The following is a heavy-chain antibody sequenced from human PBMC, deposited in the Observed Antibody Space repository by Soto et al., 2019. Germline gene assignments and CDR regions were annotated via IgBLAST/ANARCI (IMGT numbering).Heavy chain of an antibody. CDR1: GYTFTGYY. J-gene: IGHJ4*02. V-gene: IGHV1-2*04. CDR2: FNPNSGGT. CDR3: ARSRGYSYGYRY. Sequence: ASVKVSCKASGYTFTGYYMHWVRQAPGQGLEWMGWFNPNSGGTNYAQKFQGWVTMTRDTSISTAYMELSRLRSDDTAVYYCARSRGYSYGYRYWGQGTLVTVSS. D-gene: IGHD5-18*01.